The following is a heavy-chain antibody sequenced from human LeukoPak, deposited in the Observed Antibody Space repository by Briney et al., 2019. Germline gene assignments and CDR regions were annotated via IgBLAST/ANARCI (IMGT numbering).Heavy chain of an antibody. Sequence: GASVKVSCKASGYTFTSYDIYWLRQAPGQGPEWMGWMSPNSGNTGSAQRFQGRVTITRDTSMSSAYMELSNLRPEDTAVYYCARGSFSRWTTQSYFDYWGQGTLVTVSS. CDR2: MSPNSGNT. J-gene: IGHJ4*02. CDR3: ARGSFSRWTTQSYFDY. CDR1: GYTFTSYD. V-gene: IGHV1-8*01. D-gene: IGHD4-23*01.